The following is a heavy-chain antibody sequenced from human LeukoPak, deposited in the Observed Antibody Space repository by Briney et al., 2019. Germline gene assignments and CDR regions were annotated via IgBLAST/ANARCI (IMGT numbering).Heavy chain of an antibody. V-gene: IGHV3-30-3*01. CDR1: GFTFSNYG. CDR3: ARDLSGGYSFDY. CDR2: ISYDGSKK. Sequence: GGSLRLSCAAPGFTFSNYGMHWVRQAPGKGLEWVAVISYDGSKKDYADSVKGRFTISRDKSKNTLYLQMNSLRAEDTAVYYCARDLSGGYSFDYWGQGTLVTVSS. D-gene: IGHD2-15*01. J-gene: IGHJ4*02.